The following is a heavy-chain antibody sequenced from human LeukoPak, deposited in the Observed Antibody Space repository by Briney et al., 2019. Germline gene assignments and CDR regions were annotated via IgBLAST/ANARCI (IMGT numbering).Heavy chain of an antibody. Sequence: SETLSLTCAVYGGSFSGYYWSWIRQPPGKGLEWIGEINHSGSTNYNPSLKSRVTISVDTSKNQFSLKLSSVTAADTAVYYCAGLTSIAWTDFFDNWGQGTLVTVSS. CDR1: GGSFSGYY. J-gene: IGHJ4*02. V-gene: IGHV4-34*01. CDR2: INHSGST. D-gene: IGHD3-22*01. CDR3: AGLTSIAWTDFFDN.